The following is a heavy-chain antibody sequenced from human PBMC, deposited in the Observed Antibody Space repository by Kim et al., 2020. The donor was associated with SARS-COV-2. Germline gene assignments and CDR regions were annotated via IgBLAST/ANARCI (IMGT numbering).Heavy chain of an antibody. J-gene: IGHJ6*02. V-gene: IGHV5-51*01. CDR3: ARHESGRMVTDYYYYYGMDV. D-gene: IGHD5-18*01. CDR2: IYPGDSDT. CDR1: GYSFTSYW. Sequence: GESLKISCKGSGYSFTSYWIGWVRQMPGKGLEWMGIIYPGDSDTRYSPSFQGQVTISADKSISTAYLQWSSLKASDTAMYYCARHESGRMVTDYYYYYGMDVWGQGTTVTVSS.